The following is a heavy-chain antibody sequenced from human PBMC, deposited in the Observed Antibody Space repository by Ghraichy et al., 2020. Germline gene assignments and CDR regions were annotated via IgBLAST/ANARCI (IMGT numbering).Heavy chain of an antibody. CDR2: ITSNGGST. CDR1: GFIFSSYA. CDR3: VKDTDIVAVGTADVFDI. V-gene: IGHV3-64D*06. D-gene: IGHD6-13*01. J-gene: IGHJ3*02. Sequence: GGSLRLSCSASGFIFSSYAMHWVRQAPGKGLEYVSAITSNGGSTYYADSVKGRLTISRDNSKNTLYLQMSSLRAEDTAVYYCVKDTDIVAVGTADVFDIWGQGTMVTVSS.